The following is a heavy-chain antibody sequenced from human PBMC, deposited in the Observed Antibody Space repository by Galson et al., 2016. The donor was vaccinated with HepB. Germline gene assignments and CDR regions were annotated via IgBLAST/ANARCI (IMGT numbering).Heavy chain of an antibody. D-gene: IGHD2-15*01. Sequence: SLRLSCAASGFSFGSFAMSWVRQTPGKGLEWVSTISASHNRTYYADSVKGRFTISRDNSKNTLSLQMNSLRAEDTAVYYCASLATYWGQGTLATVSS. CDR2: ISASHNRT. CDR3: ASLATY. V-gene: IGHV3-23*01. CDR1: GFSFGSFA. J-gene: IGHJ4*02.